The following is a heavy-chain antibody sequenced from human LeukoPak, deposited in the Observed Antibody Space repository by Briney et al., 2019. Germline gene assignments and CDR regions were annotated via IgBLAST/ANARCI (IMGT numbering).Heavy chain of an antibody. V-gene: IGHV4-30-4*01. CDR2: IYYSGST. D-gene: IGHD2-21*02. CDR3: ARDGGGDYYAFDI. J-gene: IGHJ3*02. CDR1: GGSISSGDYY. Sequence: PQTLSLTCTVSGGSISSGDYYWSWIRQPPGKGLEWIGYIYYSGSTYYNPSLKSRVTISVDTSKNQFSLKLSSVTAADTAVYYCARDGGGDYYAFDIWGQGTMVTVSS.